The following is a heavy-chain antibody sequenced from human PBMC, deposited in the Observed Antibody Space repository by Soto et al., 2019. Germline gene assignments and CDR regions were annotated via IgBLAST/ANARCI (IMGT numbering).Heavy chain of an antibody. V-gene: IGHV3-72*01. CDR3: ARYRRAWYVDY. J-gene: IGHJ4*02. CDR1: GFTFSDHH. CDR2: SRNKANSYTT. D-gene: IGHD6-19*01. Sequence: EVQLVESGGGLVQPGGSLRLSCAASGFTFSDHHMDWVRQAPGKGLEWVGRSRNKANSYTTEYAASVEGRFTISRDDSKNSVYLQMNSLKTEDTAVYYCARYRRAWYVDYWGPGTLVTVSS.